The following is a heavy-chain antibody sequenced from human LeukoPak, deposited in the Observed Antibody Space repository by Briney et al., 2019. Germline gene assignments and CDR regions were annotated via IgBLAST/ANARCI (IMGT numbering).Heavy chain of an antibody. Sequence: PSETLSLTCTVSGGSISSSGYYWSWIRQPPGKGLEWIGEINHSGSTNYNPSLKSRVTISVDTSKNQFSLKLSSVTAADTAVYYCARGGNRFGYWGQGTLVTVSS. CDR3: ARGGNRFGY. V-gene: IGHV4-39*07. CDR1: GGSISSSGYY. CDR2: INHSGST. D-gene: IGHD1-14*01. J-gene: IGHJ4*02.